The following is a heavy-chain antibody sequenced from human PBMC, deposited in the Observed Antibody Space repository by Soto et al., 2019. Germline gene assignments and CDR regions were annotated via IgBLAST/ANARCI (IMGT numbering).Heavy chain of an antibody. CDR1: GGSISSSSYY. D-gene: IGHD3-9*01. CDR2: IYYSGST. Sequence: SETLSLTCSVSGGSISSSSYYWGWIRQPPGKGLEWIGSIYYSGSTYYNPSLKSRVTISIDKSKNQFSLKLSSLTAADTAVYYCASLEGLATISYYFDFWGQGTLVTVPS. V-gene: IGHV4-39*01. CDR3: ASLEGLATISYYFDF. J-gene: IGHJ4*02.